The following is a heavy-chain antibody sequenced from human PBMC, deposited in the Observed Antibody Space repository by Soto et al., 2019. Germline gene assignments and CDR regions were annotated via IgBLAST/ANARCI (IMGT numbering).Heavy chain of an antibody. J-gene: IGHJ6*02. CDR2: ISGSGGST. CDR1: GFTFSSYA. CDR3: AKDLGSGPLAYYYGMDV. V-gene: IGHV3-23*01. Sequence: HPGGSLRLSCAASGFTFSSYAMSWVRQAPGKGLEWVSAISGSGGSTYYADSVKGRFTISRDNSKNTLYLQMNSLRAEDTAVYYCAKDLGSGPLAYYYGMDVWGQGTTVTVSS. D-gene: IGHD2-15*01.